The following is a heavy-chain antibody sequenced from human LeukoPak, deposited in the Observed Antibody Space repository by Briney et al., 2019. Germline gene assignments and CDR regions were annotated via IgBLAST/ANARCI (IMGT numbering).Heavy chain of an antibody. CDR1: GFTFDDYA. Sequence: GGSLRLSCAASGFTFDDYAMHWVRQAPGKGLEWVSGISWNSGSIGYADSVKGRFTISRDNAKNSLYLQINSLRAEDTAVYYCARGRTPYYDSSGYYYEPGYWGQGTLVTVSS. V-gene: IGHV3-9*01. CDR3: ARGRTPYYDSSGYYYEPGY. CDR2: ISWNSGSI. D-gene: IGHD3-22*01. J-gene: IGHJ4*02.